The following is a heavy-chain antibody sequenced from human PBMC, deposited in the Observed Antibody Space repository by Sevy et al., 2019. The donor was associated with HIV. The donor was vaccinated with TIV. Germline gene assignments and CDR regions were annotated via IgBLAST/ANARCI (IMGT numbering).Heavy chain of an antibody. D-gene: IGHD6-13*01. J-gene: IGHJ4*02. Sequence: GGSLRLSCAASVFTFDDYAMHWVRQAPGKGLEWVSGISWNSGSIGYADSVKGRFTISRDNAKNSLYLQMNSLRAEDTALYYCAKGAAAAKSPFDYWGQGTLVTVSS. CDR3: AKGAAAAKSPFDY. CDR2: ISWNSGSI. CDR1: VFTFDDYA. V-gene: IGHV3-9*01.